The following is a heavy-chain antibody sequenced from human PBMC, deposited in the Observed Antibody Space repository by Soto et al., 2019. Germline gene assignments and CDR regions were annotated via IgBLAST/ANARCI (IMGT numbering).Heavy chain of an antibody. CDR3: ATTHRSSSDNWLDP. V-gene: IGHV5-10-1*01. D-gene: IGHD6-13*01. Sequence: GESLKISCKGSGYSFTSYWISWVRQMPGKGLEWMGRIDPSDSYTNYSPSFQGHVTISADKSISTAYLQWSSLKASDTAMYYCATTHRSSSDNWLDPCGQGPLVTVYS. CDR2: IDPSDSYT. J-gene: IGHJ5*02. CDR1: GYSFTSYW.